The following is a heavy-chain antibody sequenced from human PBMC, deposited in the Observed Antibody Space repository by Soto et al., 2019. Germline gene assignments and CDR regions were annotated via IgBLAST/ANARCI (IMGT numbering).Heavy chain of an antibody. J-gene: IGHJ4*02. CDR3: ATSDDFWSGYPPFDY. CDR2: IYYSGST. Sequence: SETLSLTCTVSGGSISSYYWSWIRQPPGKGLEWIGYIYYSGSTNYNPSLKSRVTISVDTSKNQFSLKLSSVTAADTAVYYCATSDDFWSGYPPFDYWGQGTLVTGSS. CDR1: GGSISSYY. D-gene: IGHD3-3*01. V-gene: IGHV4-59*01.